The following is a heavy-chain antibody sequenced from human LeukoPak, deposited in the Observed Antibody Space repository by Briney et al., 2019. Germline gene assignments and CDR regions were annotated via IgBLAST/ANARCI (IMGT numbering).Heavy chain of an antibody. D-gene: IGHD1-26*01. CDR1: GFTFSSYP. J-gene: IGHJ3*01. V-gene: IGHV3-21*06. Sequence: GGSLRLSCAASGFTFSSYPMNWVRQAPGKGLEWVSSISSNSYNVYYADSVRGRFIISRDNARSSLFLQTNSLRAEDTAVYYCARWLVGALKPGAFDVWSQGTAVTVSS. CDR3: ARWLVGALKPGAFDV. CDR2: ISSNSYNV.